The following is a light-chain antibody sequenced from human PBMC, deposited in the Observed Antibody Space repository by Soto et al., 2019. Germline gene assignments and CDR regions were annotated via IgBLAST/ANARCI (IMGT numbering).Light chain of an antibody. V-gene: IGKV3-15*01. CDR1: QSISDT. CDR3: QQYNNWPWK. J-gene: IGKJ1*01. Sequence: EIVMTHSPATLSVSPGERATLSCRASQSISDTLAWYQQKPGQAPRLLIHGASTRATGFPARFSGSGSGTDFTLTISSLQSEDFAVYYCQQYNNWPWKFGQGTKVDIK. CDR2: GAS.